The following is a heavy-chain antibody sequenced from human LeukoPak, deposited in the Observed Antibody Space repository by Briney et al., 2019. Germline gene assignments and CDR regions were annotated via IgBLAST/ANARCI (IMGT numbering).Heavy chain of an antibody. CDR2: IIPIFGTA. J-gene: IGHJ3*02. D-gene: IGHD2-2*01. CDR3: ARERVDQGYCSSTSCYGAPAFDI. Sequence: ASVKVSCKASGGTFSSYAISWVRQAPGQGLEWMGGIIPIFGTANYAQKFQGRVTITADESTSTAYMELSSLRSEDTAVYYCARERVDQGYCSSTSCYGAPAFDIWGQGTMVTVSS. CDR1: GGTFSSYA. V-gene: IGHV1-69*01.